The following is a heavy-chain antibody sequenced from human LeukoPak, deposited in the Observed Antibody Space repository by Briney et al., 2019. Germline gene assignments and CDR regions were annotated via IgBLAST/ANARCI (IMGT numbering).Heavy chain of an antibody. CDR1: GYTFIVYD. J-gene: IGHJ4*02. CDR2: MNPNSGNT. D-gene: IGHD3-22*01. V-gene: IGHV1-8*01. Sequence: GASVSVSFTSSGYTFIVYDIHWVRQATGQGLEWMGWMNPNSGNTAYAQNFRGRVTMTRDTSITTAYMELNSLRSEDTAVYYCARVHSSGQDWGQGTLVTVSS. CDR3: ARVHSSGQD.